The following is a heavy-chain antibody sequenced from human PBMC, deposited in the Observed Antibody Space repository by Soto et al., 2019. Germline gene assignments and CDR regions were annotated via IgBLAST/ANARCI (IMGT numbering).Heavy chain of an antibody. Sequence: QLQMQESGPGLVKPSETLSLTCTVSGGSISSSSYYYWGWIRQPPGKGLEWIGNIYYGGNTYYNPSLKSRVTMSVDTSQNQFSLKLSSVTAADTGVYYCARTPYDDYRDFQYWGQGTLVTVSS. D-gene: IGHD4-17*01. CDR1: GGSISSSSYYY. J-gene: IGHJ1*01. CDR2: IYYGGNT. CDR3: ARTPYDDYRDFQY. V-gene: IGHV4-39*01.